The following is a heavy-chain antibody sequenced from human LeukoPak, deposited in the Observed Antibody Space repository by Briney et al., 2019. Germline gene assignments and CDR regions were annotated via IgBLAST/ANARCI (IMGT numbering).Heavy chain of an antibody. Sequence: ASVKVSCKASGYTFTGYYMHWVRQAPGQGLEWMGWINPNSGGTNYAQKLQGRVTMTTDTSTSTAYMELRSLRSDDTAVYYCARDTMVRGVIIPDYWGQGTLVTVSS. CDR3: ARDTMVRGVIIPDY. CDR1: GYTFTGYY. CDR2: INPNSGGT. V-gene: IGHV1-2*02. D-gene: IGHD3-10*01. J-gene: IGHJ4*02.